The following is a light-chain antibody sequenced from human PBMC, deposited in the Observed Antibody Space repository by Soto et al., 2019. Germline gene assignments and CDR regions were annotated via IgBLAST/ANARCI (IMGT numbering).Light chain of an antibody. V-gene: IGKV3-20*01. Sequence: EIVLTQSPATLSLSPGERATLSCRASQSVSSSYLAWYQQKPGQAPRLLIYGASSRATGIPDRFSGSGSGTDFTLTISRLEPEDFAVYYCQQYSNWPRTFGQGTKVDI. J-gene: IGKJ1*01. CDR3: QQYSNWPRT. CDR1: QSVSSSY. CDR2: GAS.